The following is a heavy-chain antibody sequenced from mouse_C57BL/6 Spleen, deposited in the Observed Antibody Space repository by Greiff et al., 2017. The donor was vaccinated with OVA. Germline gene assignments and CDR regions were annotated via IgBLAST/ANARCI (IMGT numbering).Heavy chain of an antibody. CDR1: GYSFTDYN. CDR3: ARSNYGSSYDWFAD. D-gene: IGHD1-1*01. V-gene: IGHV1-39*01. Sequence: VQLKQSGPELVKPGASVKISCKASGYSFTDYNMNWVKQSNGKSLEWIGVINPNYGTTSYNQKFKGKATLTVDQSSNTAYMQLNSLTSEDSAVYYCARSNYGSSYDWFADWGQGTLVTVSA. J-gene: IGHJ3*01. CDR2: INPNYGTT.